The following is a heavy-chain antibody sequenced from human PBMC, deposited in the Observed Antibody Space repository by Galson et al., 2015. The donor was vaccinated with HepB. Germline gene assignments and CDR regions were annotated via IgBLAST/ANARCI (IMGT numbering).Heavy chain of an antibody. CDR1: GYTLTELS. D-gene: IGHD2-2*01. CDR3: ATRAVGTSSYYHYYGMDV. Sequence: SVKVSCKVSGYTLTELSMHWVRQAPGKGLEWMGGFDPEDGETIYAQKFQGRVTMTEDTSTDTSYMELSSLRSEDTAVYYCATRAVGTSSYYHYYGMDVWGQGTTVTVSS. CDR2: FDPEDGET. V-gene: IGHV1-24*01. J-gene: IGHJ6*02.